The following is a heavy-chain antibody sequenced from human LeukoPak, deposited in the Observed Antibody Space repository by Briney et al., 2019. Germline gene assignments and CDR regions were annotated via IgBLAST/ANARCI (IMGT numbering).Heavy chain of an antibody. Sequence: SETLSLTCAVYGGSFSGYYWSWIRQPPGKGLEWIGEINHSGSTNYNPSLKSRVTMSVDTSKNQFSLKLSSVTAADTAVYYCARSPRHTFGGVIARYYFDYWGQGTLVTVSS. CDR1: GGSFSGYY. J-gene: IGHJ4*02. CDR3: ARSPRHTFGGVIARYYFDY. CDR2: INHSGST. D-gene: IGHD3-16*02. V-gene: IGHV4-34*01.